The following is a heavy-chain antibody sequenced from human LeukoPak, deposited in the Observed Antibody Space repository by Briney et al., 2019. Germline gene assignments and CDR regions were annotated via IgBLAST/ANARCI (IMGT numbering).Heavy chain of an antibody. CDR1: GGSVSGGSYY. D-gene: IGHD6-6*01. J-gene: IGHJ4*02. V-gene: IGHV4-61*01. CDR3: ARESRIAARNFDY. Sequence: SETLSLTCTVSGGSVSGGSYYWSWMRQPPGKGREWIGYIYYSGSTNYNPSLKSRVTISVDTSKNQFSLKLSSVTAADTAVYYCARESRIAARNFDYWGQGTLVTVSS. CDR2: IYYSGST.